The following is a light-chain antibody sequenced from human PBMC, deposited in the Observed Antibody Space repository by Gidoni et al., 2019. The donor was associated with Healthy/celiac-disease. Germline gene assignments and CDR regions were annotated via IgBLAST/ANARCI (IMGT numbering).Light chain of an antibody. J-gene: IGLJ3*02. CDR2: SNN. V-gene: IGLV1-44*01. Sequence: TISCSGSSSNIGSNPVNWYQQLPGTAPKLLIYSNNQRPSGVPDRFSGSTSGTSASLAISGLQSEDEADYYCAAWDDSLNGRVFGGGTKLTVL. CDR1: SSNIGSNP. CDR3: AAWDDSLNGRV.